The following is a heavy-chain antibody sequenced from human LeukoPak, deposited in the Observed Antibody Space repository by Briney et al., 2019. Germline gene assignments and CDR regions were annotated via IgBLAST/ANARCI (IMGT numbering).Heavy chain of an antibody. D-gene: IGHD1-26*01. CDR1: GGSVSSGSYY. CDR2: IYYSGST. Sequence: SETLSLTCTVSGGSVSSGSYYWSWIRQPPGRGLEWIGNIYYSGSTHYNPSLKSRVTISVDTSKNQFSLKLSSVTAADTAVYFCARIRIGAGDYWGQGTLVTVSS. CDR3: ARIRIGAGDY. J-gene: IGHJ4*02. V-gene: IGHV4-39*01.